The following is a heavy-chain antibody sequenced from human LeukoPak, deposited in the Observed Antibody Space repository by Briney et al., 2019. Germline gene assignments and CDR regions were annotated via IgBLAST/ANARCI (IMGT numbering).Heavy chain of an antibody. D-gene: IGHD3-3*01. CDR3: AKEISYDRPFDY. CDR2: IRYDGSNK. CDR1: GFTFSSYG. V-gene: IGHV3-30*02. J-gene: IGHJ4*02. Sequence: GGSLRLSCAASGFTFSSYGMHWVRQAPGKGLEWVAFIRYDGSNKYYADSVKGRFTISRDNSKNTLYLQMNSLRAEDTAVYYCAKEISYDRPFDYWGQGTLVTVSS.